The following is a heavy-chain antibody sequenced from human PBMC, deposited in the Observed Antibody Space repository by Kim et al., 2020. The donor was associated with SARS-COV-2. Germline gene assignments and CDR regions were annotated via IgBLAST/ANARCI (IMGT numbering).Heavy chain of an antibody. J-gene: IGHJ3*02. V-gene: IGHV4-31*02. CDR3: ARDQHEGAFDI. CDR2: T. D-gene: IGHD2-2*01. Sequence: TYCHPSLKSRVTISVDTSKNQFSLKLSSVTAADTAVYYCARDQHEGAFDIWGQGTMVTVSS.